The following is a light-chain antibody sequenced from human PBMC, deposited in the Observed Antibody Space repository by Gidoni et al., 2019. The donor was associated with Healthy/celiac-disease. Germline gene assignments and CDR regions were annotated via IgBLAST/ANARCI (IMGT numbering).Light chain of an antibody. CDR2: WAS. V-gene: IGKV4-1*01. Sequence: DIVMTQSPDSLAVSLGERATINCKSSQSVLYSSNNKNYLAWYQQKPGQPPKLLIYWASTRESGVPDRFSGSGSGTDFTLTISSLQAEDVAVDYCQQYYSTPCTFXXXTKLEIK. CDR3: QQYYSTPCT. J-gene: IGKJ2*02. CDR1: QSVLYSSNNKNY.